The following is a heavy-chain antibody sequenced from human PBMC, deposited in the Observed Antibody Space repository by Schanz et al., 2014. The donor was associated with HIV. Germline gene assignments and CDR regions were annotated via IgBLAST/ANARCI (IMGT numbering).Heavy chain of an antibody. Sequence: QVQLVESGGGVVQPGRSPTLSCAASGFTFSSYGMHWVRQAPGKGLEWVAGISYDGSNKYYADSVKGRFTISRDNSKNTLYLQMNSLRAEDTAVYYCAKDPNDREKAFDYWGQGTLVTVSS. CDR2: ISYDGSNK. J-gene: IGHJ4*02. D-gene: IGHD3-22*01. CDR1: GFTFSSYG. CDR3: AKDPNDREKAFDY. V-gene: IGHV3-30*18.